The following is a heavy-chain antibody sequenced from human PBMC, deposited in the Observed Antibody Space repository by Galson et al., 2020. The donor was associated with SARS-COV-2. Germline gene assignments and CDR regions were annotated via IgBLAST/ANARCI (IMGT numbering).Heavy chain of an antibody. CDR3: ASAPSSESYGDYGYYFDY. CDR2: INPNSGGT. V-gene: IGHV1-2*02. CDR1: GYTFTGYY. J-gene: IGHJ4*02. D-gene: IGHD4-17*01. Sequence: ASVKVSCKASGYTFTGYYMHWVRQAPGQGLEWMGWINPNSGGTNYAQKFQGRVTMTRDTSISTAYMELSRLRSDDTAVYYCASAPSSESYGDYGYYFDYWGQGTLVTVSS.